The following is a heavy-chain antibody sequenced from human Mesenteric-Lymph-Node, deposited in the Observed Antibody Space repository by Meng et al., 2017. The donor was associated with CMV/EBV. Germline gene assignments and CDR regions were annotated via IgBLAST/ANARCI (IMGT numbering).Heavy chain of an antibody. CDR3: ARDNRYYSTSYYYYGMDV. J-gene: IGHJ6*02. CDR2: IYYSGST. V-gene: IGHV4-39*07. Sequence: SETLSLTCTVSGGSISSANYYWGWIRQPPGKGLEWIGNIYYSGSTDYNPSLKSRVTMSVDMSKSQFSLKLSSVTAADTAIYYCARDNRYYSTSYYYYGMDVWGQGTTVTVSS. CDR1: GGSISSANYY. D-gene: IGHD3-16*01.